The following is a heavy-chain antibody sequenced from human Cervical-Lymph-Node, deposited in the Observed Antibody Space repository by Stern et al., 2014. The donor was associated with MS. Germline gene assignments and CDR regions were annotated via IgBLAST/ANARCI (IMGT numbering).Heavy chain of an antibody. D-gene: IGHD6-25*01. CDR2: ISAHNGKT. Sequence: VQLVESGAEVKKPGASVKGSCKASGHTTTSYGISWVRQAPGQGLEWMGWISAHNGKTNYVQKLQGRVTMTTDTSTSTAYMELRSLRSDDTAVYYCATFIATAGTFNYWGQGTLVTVSS. V-gene: IGHV1-18*01. CDR3: ATFIATAGTFNY. CDR1: GHTTTSYG. J-gene: IGHJ4*02.